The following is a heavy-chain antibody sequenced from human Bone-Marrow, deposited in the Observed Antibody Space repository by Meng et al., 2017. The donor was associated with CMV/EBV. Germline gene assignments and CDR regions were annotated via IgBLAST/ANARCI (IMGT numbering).Heavy chain of an antibody. CDR3: ARGYSSSWYYYGMDV. D-gene: IGHD6-13*01. V-gene: IGHV1-69*05. J-gene: IGHJ6*02. CDR2: IIPIFGTA. CDR1: GSTFSSYA. Sequence: SVKVSCKASGSTFSSYAISWVRQAPGQGLEWMGGIIPIFGTANDAQKFQGRVTITTDESTSTAYMELSILRSEDTAVYYCARGYSSSWYYYGMDVWGQGTTVTVPS.